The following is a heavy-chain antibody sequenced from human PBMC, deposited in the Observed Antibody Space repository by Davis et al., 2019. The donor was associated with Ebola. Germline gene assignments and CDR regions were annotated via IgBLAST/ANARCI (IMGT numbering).Heavy chain of an antibody. CDR2: ISAYNGNT. CDR3: ARGGRGSYSFGYYYYGMDV. V-gene: IGHV1-18*01. D-gene: IGHD1-26*01. Sequence: AASVKVSCKASGGTFSSYAISWVRQAPGQGLEWMGRISAYNGNTNYAQKLQGRVTMTTDTSTSTAYMELRSLRSDDTAVYYCARGGRGSYSFGYYYYGMDVWGQGTTVTVSS. J-gene: IGHJ6*02. CDR1: GGTFSSYA.